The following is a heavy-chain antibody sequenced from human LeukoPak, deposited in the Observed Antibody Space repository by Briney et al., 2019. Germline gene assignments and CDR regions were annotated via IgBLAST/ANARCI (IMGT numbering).Heavy chain of an antibody. Sequence: GGSLRLSCAASGFTFTSYYMHWVRHAQGKGLVWVSRISGDGSNRIYEDSVKGRFTISRDNAKNTVYLQMNSLRAEDTAIYYCVRVPRWGQGTLVTVSS. CDR1: GFTFTSYY. CDR2: ISGDGSNR. CDR3: VRVPR. V-gene: IGHV3-74*01. J-gene: IGHJ4*02.